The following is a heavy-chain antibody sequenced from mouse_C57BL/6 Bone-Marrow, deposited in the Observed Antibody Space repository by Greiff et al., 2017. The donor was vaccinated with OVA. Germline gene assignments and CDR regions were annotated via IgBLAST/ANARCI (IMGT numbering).Heavy chain of an antibody. CDR2: IYPRSGNT. CDR1: GYTFTSYG. V-gene: IGHV1-81*01. CDR3: AREGSNYDYFDY. Sequence: QVQLQQSGAELARPGASVKLSCKASGYTFTSYGISWVKQRTGQGLESIGEIYPRSGNTYYNEKFKGKATLTADKSSSTAYMELRSLTSEDSAVYFCAREGSNYDYFDYWGQGTTLTVSS. J-gene: IGHJ2*01. D-gene: IGHD2-5*01.